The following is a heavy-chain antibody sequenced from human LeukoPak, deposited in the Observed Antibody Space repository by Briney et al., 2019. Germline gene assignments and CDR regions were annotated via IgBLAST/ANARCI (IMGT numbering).Heavy chain of an antibody. CDR1: GFTFDDYA. Sequence: PGGSLRLSCAASGFTFDDYAVHWVRQAPGKGLEWVSGISWNSGSIGYADSVKGRFTISRDNAKNSLYLQMNSLRAEDMALYYCAKGMEQWLAPRGLDYWGQGTLVTVSS. D-gene: IGHD6-19*01. V-gene: IGHV3-9*03. CDR2: ISWNSGSI. CDR3: AKGMEQWLAPRGLDY. J-gene: IGHJ4*02.